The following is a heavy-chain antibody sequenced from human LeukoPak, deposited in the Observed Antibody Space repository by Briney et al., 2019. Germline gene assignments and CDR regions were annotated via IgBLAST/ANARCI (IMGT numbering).Heavy chain of an antibody. D-gene: IGHD5-24*01. Sequence: KPSETLSLTCAVSGGSLTGYFWTWIRQPPGKGLEWIGHFYYSGSTYYNPSLESRVSISIDTSKTQFSLELNSVTGADTAIYYCARDIQLSTWGLGTMVTVSS. CDR1: GGSLTGYF. J-gene: IGHJ3*01. CDR3: ARDIQLST. V-gene: IGHV4-59*01. CDR2: FYYSGST.